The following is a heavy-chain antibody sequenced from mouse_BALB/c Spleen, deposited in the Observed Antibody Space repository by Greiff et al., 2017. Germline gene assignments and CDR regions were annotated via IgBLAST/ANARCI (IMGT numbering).Heavy chain of an antibody. CDR2: IYPGSGNT. J-gene: IGHJ2*01. V-gene: IGHV1-77*01. CDR1: GYTFTDYY. CDR3: ARHAAIDD. D-gene: IGHD6-5*01. Sequence: QVQLQQSGAELARPGASVKLSCTASGYTFTDYYINWVKQRPGQGLEWIGEIYPGSGNTYYNEKFKGKATLTADKSSSTAYMQLSSLTSEDSAVYFCARHAAIDDWGQGTTLTVSS.